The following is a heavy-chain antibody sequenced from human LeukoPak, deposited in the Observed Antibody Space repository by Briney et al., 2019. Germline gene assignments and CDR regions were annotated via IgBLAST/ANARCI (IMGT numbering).Heavy chain of an antibody. D-gene: IGHD6-19*01. V-gene: IGHV4-4*07. Sequence: SETLSLTCTVSGGSISSYYWSWIWQPAGKGLEWIGRIYTSGSTNYNPSLKSRVTMSVDTSKNQFSLKLSSVTAADTAVYYCARDAGQWLGPYYFDYWGQGTLVTVSS. CDR3: ARDAGQWLGPYYFDY. J-gene: IGHJ4*02. CDR1: GGSISSYY. CDR2: IYTSGST.